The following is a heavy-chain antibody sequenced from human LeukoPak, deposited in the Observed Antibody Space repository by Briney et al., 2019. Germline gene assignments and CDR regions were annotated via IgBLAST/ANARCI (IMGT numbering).Heavy chain of an antibody. CDR2: ISSSSSTI. CDR3: ARDSRYYAPYSDY. J-gene: IGHJ4*02. CDR1: GFTFSSYS. D-gene: IGHD2/OR15-2a*01. Sequence: GGSLRLSCAASGFTFSSYSMNWVRQAPGKGLEWVSYISSSSSTIYYADSVKGRFTISRDNAKNSLYLQMNSLRAEDTAVYYCARDSRYYAPYSDYWGQGTLVTVSS. V-gene: IGHV3-48*01.